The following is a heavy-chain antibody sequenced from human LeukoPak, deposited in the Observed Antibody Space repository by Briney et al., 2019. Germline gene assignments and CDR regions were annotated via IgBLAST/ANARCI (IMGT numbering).Heavy chain of an antibody. Sequence: GGSLRLSCAASGFTFDDYGMSWVRQAPGKGLEWVSGINWNGGSTGYADSVKGRFTISRDNAKNSLYLQMNSLRAEDTALYYCARSKMGSSGYYLDYWGRGTLVTVSS. J-gene: IGHJ4*02. CDR1: GFTFDDYG. CDR3: ARSKMGSSGYYLDY. CDR2: INWNGGST. D-gene: IGHD3-22*01. V-gene: IGHV3-20*04.